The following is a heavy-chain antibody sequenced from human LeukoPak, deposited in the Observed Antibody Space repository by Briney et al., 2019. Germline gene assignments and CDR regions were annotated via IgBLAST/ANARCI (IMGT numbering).Heavy chain of an antibody. CDR1: GGSISSYY. V-gene: IGHV4-59*01. Sequence: PSETLSPTCTVSGGSISSYYWSWVRQPPGKGVEWIGYIYYSGSTNYNPSLKSRVTISVDTSKNQFSLKLSSVTAADTAVYYCARGYCSSTSCSHYNWFDPWGKGTLVTVSS. D-gene: IGHD2-2*01. CDR3: ARGYCSSTSCSHYNWFDP. CDR2: IYYSGST. J-gene: IGHJ5*02.